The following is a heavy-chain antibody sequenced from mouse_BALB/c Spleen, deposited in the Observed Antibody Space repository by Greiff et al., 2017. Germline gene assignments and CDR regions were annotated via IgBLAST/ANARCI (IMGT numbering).Heavy chain of an antibody. J-gene: IGHJ4*01. CDR3: ARAYYGSSYDAMDY. CDR2: IRNKANGYTT. Sequence: EVKLVESGGGLVQPGGSLRLSCATSGFTFTDYYMSWVRQPPGKALEWLGFIRNKANGYTTEYSASVKGRFTISRDNSQSILYLQMNTLRAEDSATYYGARAYYGSSYDAMDYWGQGTSVTVSS. V-gene: IGHV7-3*02. D-gene: IGHD1-1*01. CDR1: GFTFTDYY.